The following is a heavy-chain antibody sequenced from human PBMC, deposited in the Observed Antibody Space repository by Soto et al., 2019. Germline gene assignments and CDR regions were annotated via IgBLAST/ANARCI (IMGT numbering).Heavy chain of an antibody. D-gene: IGHD1-26*01. CDR3: ARDPGDRNGMSA. CDR2: IYSGGST. J-gene: IGHJ6*02. V-gene: IGHV3-66*01. CDR1: GFTVTNDY. Sequence: EVQVVESGGGLVQPGGSLRLTCAASGFTVTNDYMTWVRQAPGKGLEWVSVIYSGGSTYYGGSVRDRFVISRDNSKNLLYLQMNSLRVEDTAIYYCARDPGDRNGMSAWGQGTTVTVSS.